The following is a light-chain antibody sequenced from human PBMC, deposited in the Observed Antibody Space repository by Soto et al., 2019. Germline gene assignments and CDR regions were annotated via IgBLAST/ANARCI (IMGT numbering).Light chain of an antibody. CDR1: QTIYSW. V-gene: IGKV1-5*03. J-gene: IGKJ1*01. Sequence: DSQMTQSPSTLSSSVGERVTITCRASQTIYSWLAWYQQRPGKPPNLLIYKASTLASGVPSRFSGSGSGTEFTLTISSLQPDDFATYYCQQYNSFSWTFGQGTKV. CDR3: QQYNSFSWT. CDR2: KAS.